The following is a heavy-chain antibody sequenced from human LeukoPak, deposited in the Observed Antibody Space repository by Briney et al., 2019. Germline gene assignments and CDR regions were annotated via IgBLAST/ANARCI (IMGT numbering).Heavy chain of an antibody. D-gene: IGHD3-10*01. J-gene: IGHJ5*02. Sequence: PSATLSLTCTVSGGSISSGGYYWSWIRQHPGQGLEWIGYIYYSGSTYYNPSLKSRVTISVDTSKNQFSLKLSSVTAADTAVYYCARVITMVRGVSWFDPWGQGTLVTVSS. CDR1: GGSISSGGYY. CDR3: ARVITMVRGVSWFDP. CDR2: IYYSGST. V-gene: IGHV4-31*03.